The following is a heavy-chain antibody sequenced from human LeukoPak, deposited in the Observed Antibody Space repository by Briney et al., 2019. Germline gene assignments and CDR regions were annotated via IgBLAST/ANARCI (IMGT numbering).Heavy chain of an antibody. CDR3: ARDRGGTGDFDY. J-gene: IGHJ4*02. CDR2: INADNGDT. Sequence: ASVKVSCKASGYTFTSNVIHWVRRAPGQRLEWMGWINADNGDTKYSQKFQGRVTIARDTSASTAYMELSSLGFEDTAVYYCARDRGGTGDFDYWGQGTLVTVSS. CDR1: GYTFTSNV. D-gene: IGHD1-1*01. V-gene: IGHV1-3*01.